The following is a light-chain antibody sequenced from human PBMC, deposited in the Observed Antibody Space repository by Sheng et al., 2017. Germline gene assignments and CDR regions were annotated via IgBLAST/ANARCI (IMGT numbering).Light chain of an antibody. CDR2: DAS. CDR1: QSVINDY. CDR3: QQYGSSPLT. J-gene: IGKJ4*01. V-gene: IGKV3-20*01. Sequence: IVLTQSPGTLSLSPGESATLSCRASQSVINDYVAWYQQRPGQTPRLLIHDASTRATGIPDRFSGGGSGTDFTLTISRLEPEDSAVYYCQQYGSSPLTFGGGTKVEIK.